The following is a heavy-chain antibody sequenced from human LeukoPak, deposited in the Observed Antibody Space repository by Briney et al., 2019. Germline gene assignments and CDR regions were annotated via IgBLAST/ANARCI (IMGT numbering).Heavy chain of an antibody. CDR3: ARVSGSGSYYNEFDY. V-gene: IGHV5-51*01. D-gene: IGHD3-10*01. J-gene: IGHJ4*02. Sequence: GESLKISCKGSGYSFASYWIGWVRQMPGKGLEWMGIIYPGDSDDRYSPSFQGQVTISADKSISTAYLQWSSLKASDTAMYYCARVSGSGSYYNEFDYWGQGTLVTVSS. CDR1: GYSFASYW. CDR2: IYPGDSDD.